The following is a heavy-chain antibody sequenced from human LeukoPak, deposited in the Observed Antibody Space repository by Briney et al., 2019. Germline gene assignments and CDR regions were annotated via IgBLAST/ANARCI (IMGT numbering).Heavy chain of an antibody. J-gene: IGHJ4*02. D-gene: IGHD2-21*02. CDR2: ISYDGSNK. Sequence: GGSLRLSCAASGFTFSSYGMHWVRQAPGKGLEWVAVISYDGSNKYYAVSVKGRFTISRDNSKNTLYLQMNSLRAEDTAVYYCAKDRRVLGLVTVLIDYWGQGTLVTVSS. V-gene: IGHV3-30*18. CDR1: GFTFSSYG. CDR3: AKDRRVLGLVTVLIDY.